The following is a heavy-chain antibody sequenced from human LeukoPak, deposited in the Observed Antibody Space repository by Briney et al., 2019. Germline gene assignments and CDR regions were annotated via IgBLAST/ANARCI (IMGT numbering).Heavy chain of an antibody. CDR3: ARDHDAVGTTIDL. Sequence: GGSLRLACAASGFTFSRYWMHCVRQVPGGGLVWVSRIKSDGSATWYADSVKGRFTISSNNARNTLSLQMNGLRAEDTALYYCARDHDAVGTTIDLWGQGALVTVSS. V-gene: IGHV3-74*01. CDR1: GFTFSRYW. D-gene: IGHD1-26*01. CDR2: IKSDGSAT. J-gene: IGHJ4*02.